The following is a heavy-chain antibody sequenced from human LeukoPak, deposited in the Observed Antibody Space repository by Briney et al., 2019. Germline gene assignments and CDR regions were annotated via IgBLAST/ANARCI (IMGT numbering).Heavy chain of an antibody. J-gene: IGHJ3*02. CDR3: ARVSGSSGYYDDAFDI. V-gene: IGHV4-59*01. Sequence: SETLSLTCTVSGGSISSYYWSWIRQPPGKGLEWIGYIYYSGSTNYKPSLKSRVTISVDTSKNQFSLKLSSVTAADTAVYYCARVSGSSGYYDDAFDIWGQGTMVTVSS. CDR1: GGSISSYY. D-gene: IGHD3-22*01. CDR2: IYYSGST.